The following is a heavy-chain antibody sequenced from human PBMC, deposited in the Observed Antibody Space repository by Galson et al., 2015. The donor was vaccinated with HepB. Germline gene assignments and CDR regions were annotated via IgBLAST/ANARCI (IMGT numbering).Heavy chain of an antibody. CDR1: GFTFSSYA. Sequence: LRLSCAASGFTFSSYAMHWVRQAPGKGLEWVAVISYDGSNKYYADSVKGRFTISRDNSKNTLYLQMNSLRAEDTAVYYCARDSGSPGDYWGQGTLVTVSS. CDR2: ISYDGSNK. D-gene: IGHD3-10*01. V-gene: IGHV3-30*04. CDR3: ARDSGSPGDY. J-gene: IGHJ4*02.